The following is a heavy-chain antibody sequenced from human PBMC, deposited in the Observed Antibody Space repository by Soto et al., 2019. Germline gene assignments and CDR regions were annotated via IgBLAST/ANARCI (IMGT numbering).Heavy chain of an antibody. CDR3: AREGRGRYCSSTSCYASAHDY. CDR2: INPSGGST. D-gene: IGHD2-2*01. V-gene: IGHV1-46*03. CDR1: GYTFTSYY. J-gene: IGHJ4*02. Sequence: QVQLVQSGAEVKKPGASVMVSCKASGYTFTSYYMHWVRQAPGQGLEWMGIINPSGGSTSYAQKFQGRVTMTRDTSTSTVYMELSSLRSEDTAVYYCAREGRGRYCSSTSCYASAHDYWGQGTLVTVSS.